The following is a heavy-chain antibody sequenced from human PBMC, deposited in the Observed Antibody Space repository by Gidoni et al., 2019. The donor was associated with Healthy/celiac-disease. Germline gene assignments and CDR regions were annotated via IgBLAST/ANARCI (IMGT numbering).Heavy chain of an antibody. J-gene: IGHJ4*02. CDR3: ARDITMVRGVIVDY. Sequence: EVQLVESGGGLVQPGGSLRLSCAASGFTFSSYSMNWVRQAPGKGLEWVSYISSRSSTIYYADSVKGRFTISRDNAKNALYLQMNSLRDEDTAVYYCARDITMVRGVIVDYWGQGTLVTVSS. CDR2: ISSRSSTI. V-gene: IGHV3-48*02. CDR1: GFTFSSYS. D-gene: IGHD3-10*01.